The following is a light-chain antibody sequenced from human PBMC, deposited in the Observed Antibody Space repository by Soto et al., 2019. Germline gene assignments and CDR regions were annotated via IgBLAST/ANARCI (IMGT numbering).Light chain of an antibody. CDR2: AAS. CDR3: QQFNSYPWT. V-gene: IGKV1-9*01. Sequence: DIQLTQSPSFLSASVGDRVTITCRASQGISSYLAWYQQEPGKAPKLLIYAASTLQSGVPSRFSGSGSGTEFTLTISSLQPEDFATYYCQQFNSYPWTFGQGTKVDIK. CDR1: QGISSY. J-gene: IGKJ1*01.